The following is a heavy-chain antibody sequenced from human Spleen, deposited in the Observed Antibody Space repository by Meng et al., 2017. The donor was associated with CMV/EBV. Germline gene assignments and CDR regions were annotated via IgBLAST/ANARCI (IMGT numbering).Heavy chain of an antibody. Sequence: SVKVSCKASGGTFLTYAITWVRQAPGQGLEWMGGIIPIVNIENNAQKFQGRVTITADKSTNTAYMELSSLRSEDTAVYYCARATPELLGAYYYWGQGTLVTVSS. CDR3: ARATPELLGAYYY. V-gene: IGHV1-69*10. D-gene: IGHD1-7*01. CDR1: GGTFLTYA. CDR2: IIPIVNIE. J-gene: IGHJ4*02.